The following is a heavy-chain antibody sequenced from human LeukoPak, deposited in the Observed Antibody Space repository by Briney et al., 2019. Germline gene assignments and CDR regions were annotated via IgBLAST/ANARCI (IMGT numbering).Heavy chain of an antibody. J-gene: IGHJ5*02. V-gene: IGHV4-61*02. CDR2: IYTSGST. CDR3: ARDQWGGGYQLPTWLTWFDP. CDR1: GDSISSGSYY. D-gene: IGHD2-2*01. Sequence: NPSETLSLTCTVSGDSISSGSYYWSWIRQPAGKGLEWIGRIYTSGSTNYNPSLKSRVTMSVDTSKNQFSLKLSSVTAADTAVYYCARDQWGGGYQLPTWLTWFDPWGQGTLVTVSS.